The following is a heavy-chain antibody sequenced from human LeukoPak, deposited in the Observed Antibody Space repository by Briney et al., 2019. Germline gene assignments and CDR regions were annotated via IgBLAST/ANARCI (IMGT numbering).Heavy chain of an antibody. CDR1: GGSISGNA. D-gene: IGHD2-21*02. J-gene: IGHJ6*02. CDR2: IYKSGST. Sequence: SETLSLTCTVSGGSISGNAWSWIRQTPEKGLEWIGYIYKSGSTKYNPSLKGRVTISPDTSKNQFSLNLRSVAAADTAVYYCARHLADCGGACYIPHYFYGMDVWGQGTAVTVSS. CDR3: ARHLADCGGACYIPHYFYGMDV. V-gene: IGHV4-59*08.